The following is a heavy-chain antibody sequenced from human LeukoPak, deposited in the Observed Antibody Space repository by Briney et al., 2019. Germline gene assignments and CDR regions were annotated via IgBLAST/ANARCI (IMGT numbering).Heavy chain of an antibody. CDR3: ARAYCSSTSCYAPDYYYYYYMDV. CDR2: ISAYNGNT. J-gene: IGHJ6*03. CDR1: GYTFTSYG. V-gene: IGHV1-18*01. Sequence: ASVKVSCKASGYTFTSYGISWVRQAPGQGLEWMGWISAYNGNTNYAQKLQGRVTMTTGTSTSTAYMELRSLRSDDTAVYYCARAYCSSTSCYAPDYYYYYYMDVWGKGTTVTISS. D-gene: IGHD2-2*01.